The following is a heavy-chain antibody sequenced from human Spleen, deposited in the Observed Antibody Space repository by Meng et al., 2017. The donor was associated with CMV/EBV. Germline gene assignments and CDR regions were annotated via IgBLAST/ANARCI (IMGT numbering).Heavy chain of an antibody. CDR1: GYTFTSYG. D-gene: IGHD6-6*01. CDR2: ISVYTDNT. V-gene: IGHV1-18*01. CDR3: ARDSPSLYSSSPGIDF. J-gene: IGHJ4*02. Sequence: SGYTFTSYGISGVRQAPGQGLEWMGWISVYTDNTSSAQKYQGRLTMTTDTSTSTAYMEVRSLRSDDTAVYYCARDSPSLYSSSPGIDFWGQGTLVTVSS.